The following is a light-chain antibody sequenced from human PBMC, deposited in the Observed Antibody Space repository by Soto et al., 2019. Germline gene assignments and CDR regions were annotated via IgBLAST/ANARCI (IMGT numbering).Light chain of an antibody. Sequence: EKVITQSSATLSKSPGERFALSCRASQSVSSNLAWYQQKVGQAPRLLIYGASTRATGIPARFSGSGSGTEFTLTISSLQSEDFAVYYCQQYNNWPPWTLGQGTKVDIK. CDR1: QSVSSN. J-gene: IGKJ1*01. CDR2: GAS. V-gene: IGKV3-15*01. CDR3: QQYNNWPPWT.